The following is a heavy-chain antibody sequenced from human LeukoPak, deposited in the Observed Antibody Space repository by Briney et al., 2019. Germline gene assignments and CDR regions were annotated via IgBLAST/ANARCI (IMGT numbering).Heavy chain of an antibody. CDR2: ISYDGSNK. V-gene: IGHV3-30*04. CDR3: ARESEGYSSGWYVSKAFDI. J-gene: IGHJ3*02. CDR1: GGTFSSYA. Sequence: SCKASGGTFSSYAISWVRQAPGKGLEWVAVISYDGSNKYYADSVKGRFTISRDNSKNTLYLQMNSLRAEDTAVYYCARESEGYSSGWYVSKAFDIWGQGTMVTVSS. D-gene: IGHD6-19*01.